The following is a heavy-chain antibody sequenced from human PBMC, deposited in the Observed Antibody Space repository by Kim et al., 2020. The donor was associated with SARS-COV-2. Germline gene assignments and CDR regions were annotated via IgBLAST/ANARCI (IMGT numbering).Heavy chain of an antibody. Sequence: NPSLKSRITISVDTSKNHFSLNLTSVTAADTAVYYCARASYGSSASWFDPWGQGTLVIVSS. J-gene: IGHJ5*02. CDR3: ARASYGSSASWFDP. D-gene: IGHD6-13*01. V-gene: IGHV4-39*07.